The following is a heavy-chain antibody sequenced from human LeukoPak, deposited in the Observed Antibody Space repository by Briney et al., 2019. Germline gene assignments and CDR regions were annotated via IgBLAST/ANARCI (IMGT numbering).Heavy chain of an antibody. CDR3: AKDRGGSYGPYETYFGMDV. J-gene: IGHJ6*02. CDR2: ISYEGSNK. CDR1: GFTFSSYG. D-gene: IGHD5-18*01. V-gene: IGHV3-30*18. Sequence: PGRSLRLSCAASGFTFSSYGMHWVRQAPGKGLEWVAVISYEGSNKYYADSVKGRFTISRDNSKNTLYLQMNSLRAEDTAVYYCAKDRGGSYGPYETYFGMDVWGQGTTVTVSS.